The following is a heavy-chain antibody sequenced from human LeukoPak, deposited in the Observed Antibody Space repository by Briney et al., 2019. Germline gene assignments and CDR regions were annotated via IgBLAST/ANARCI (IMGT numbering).Heavy chain of an antibody. D-gene: IGHD6-19*01. CDR1: GFTFSSYS. V-gene: IGHV3-21*01. J-gene: IGHJ3*02. Sequence: GGSLRLSRAASGFTFSSYSMNWVRQAPGKGLEWVSSISSSSSYIYYADSMKGRFTISRDNAKNSLYLQMNSLRAEDTAVYYCAREIAVAGTDAFDIWGQGTMVTVSS. CDR3: AREIAVAGTDAFDI. CDR2: ISSSSSYI.